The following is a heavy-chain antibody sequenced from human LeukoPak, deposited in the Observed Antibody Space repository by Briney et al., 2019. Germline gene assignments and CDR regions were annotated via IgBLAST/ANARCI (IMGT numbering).Heavy chain of an antibody. D-gene: IGHD2-21*02. V-gene: IGHV4-34*01. CDR3: ARGTAKYYYYGMDV. J-gene: IGHJ6*02. CDR1: GGSFSGSY. Sequence: KPSETLSLPWVVNGGSFSGSYWSWIRQPPGKGLEWIGEINHSGSTNYNPSLKSRVTISVDTSKNQFSLKLSSVTAADTAVYYCARGTAKYYYYGMDVWGQGTTVTVSS. CDR2: INHSGST.